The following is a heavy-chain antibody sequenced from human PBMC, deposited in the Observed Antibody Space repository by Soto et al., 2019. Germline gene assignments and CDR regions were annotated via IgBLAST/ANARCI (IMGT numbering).Heavy chain of an antibody. D-gene: IGHD3-16*02. Sequence: SETLSLTCTVSGGSISSSSYYWGWIRQPPGKGLEWIGSIYYSGSTYYNPSLKSRVTISVDTSKNQFSLKLSSVTAADTAVYYCAKQWDGHSFRYIDSRGQGILVTVSS. CDR3: AKQWDGHSFRYIDS. CDR2: IYYSGST. J-gene: IGHJ4*02. CDR1: GGSISSSSYY. V-gene: IGHV4-39*01.